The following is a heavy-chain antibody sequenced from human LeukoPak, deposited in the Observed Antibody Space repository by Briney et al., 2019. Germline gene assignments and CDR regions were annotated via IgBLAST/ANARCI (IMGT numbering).Heavy chain of an antibody. CDR2: INHSGST. Sequence: PSETLSLTCAVYGGSFSGYYWSWIRQPPGKGLEWIGEINHSGSTNYNPSLKSRVTISVDTSKNQFSLKLSSVTAADTAVYYCARLRSYYLLMPLGPAFDIWGQGTMVTVSS. D-gene: IGHD1-26*01. J-gene: IGHJ3*02. CDR1: GGSFSGYY. V-gene: IGHV4-34*01. CDR3: ARLRSYYLLMPLGPAFDI.